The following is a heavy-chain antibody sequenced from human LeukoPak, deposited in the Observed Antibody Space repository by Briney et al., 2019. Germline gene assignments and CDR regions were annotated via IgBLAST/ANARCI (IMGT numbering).Heavy chain of an antibody. D-gene: IGHD4-23*01. Sequence: SETLSLTCAVYGGTFSGYYWSWIRQPPGKRLEWVGESNDSGCTNYNPSLKSRVTISADKSKNQVSLKLSSVTAADTAVYYCARQTPVVATFSFDYWGQGTLVTVSS. CDR2: SNDSGCT. CDR3: ARQTPVVATFSFDY. CDR1: GGTFSGYY. V-gene: IGHV4-34*01. J-gene: IGHJ4*02.